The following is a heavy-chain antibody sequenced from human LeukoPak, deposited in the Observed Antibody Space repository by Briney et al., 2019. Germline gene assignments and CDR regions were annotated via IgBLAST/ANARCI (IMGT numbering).Heavy chain of an antibody. CDR1: GFTFSSYW. CDR3: AREGYCSGGICSYDN. D-gene: IGHD2-15*01. CDR2: IKQDGSEK. J-gene: IGHJ4*02. V-gene: IGHV3-7*01. Sequence: GGSLRLSCAASGFTFSSYWMSWVRQAPGKGLEWVARIKQDGSEKYYVESVKGRFTISRDNAKKSVYLQMDSLRADDTAVYYCAREGYCSGGICSYDNWGQGTLVTVSS.